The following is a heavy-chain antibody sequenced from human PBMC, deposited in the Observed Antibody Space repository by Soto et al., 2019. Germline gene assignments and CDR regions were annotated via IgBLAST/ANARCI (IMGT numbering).Heavy chain of an antibody. D-gene: IGHD6-13*01. CDR2: IFSNDEK. J-gene: IGHJ5*02. CDR3: ARIRGIAAAGTFWFDP. Sequence: GSGPTLGNPTETLTLTCTVSGFSLSNARMGVSWIRQPPGKALEWLAHIFSNDEKSYSTSLKSRLTISKDTSKSQVVLTMTNMDPVDTATYYCARIRGIAAAGTFWFDPWGQGTLVTVSS. CDR1: GFSLSNARMG. V-gene: IGHV2-26*01.